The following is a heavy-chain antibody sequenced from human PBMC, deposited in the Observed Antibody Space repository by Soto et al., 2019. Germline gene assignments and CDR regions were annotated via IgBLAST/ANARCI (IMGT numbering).Heavy chain of an antibody. D-gene: IGHD1-1*01. CDR2: INPADSKT. V-gene: IGHV5-51*01. CDR1: GYSFTSNK. Sequence: ESLNISCKGSGYSFTSNKICWVRQMPGKGLEWMGIINPADSKTRYSPSFQGQVTISADKSISTAYVQWYSMKASDTAVYYCARVGPRNGYNFVFYYGMDVCGQGTTVTVSS. CDR3: ARVGPRNGYNFVFYYGMDV. J-gene: IGHJ6*02.